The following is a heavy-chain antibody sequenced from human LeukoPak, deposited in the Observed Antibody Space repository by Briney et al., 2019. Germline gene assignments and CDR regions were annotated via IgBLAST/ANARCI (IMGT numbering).Heavy chain of an antibody. J-gene: IGHJ3*02. CDR2: INPNSGGT. CDR3: ARGKGQQLVSAAFDI. CDR1: GYTFTGYY. Sequence: EASVKDSCKASGYTFTGYYMHWVRQAPGQGLEWMGWINPNSGGTNYAQKFQGRVTMTRDTSISTAYMELSRLRSDDTAVYYCARGKGQQLVSAAFDIWGQGTMVTVSS. V-gene: IGHV1-2*02. D-gene: IGHD6-13*01.